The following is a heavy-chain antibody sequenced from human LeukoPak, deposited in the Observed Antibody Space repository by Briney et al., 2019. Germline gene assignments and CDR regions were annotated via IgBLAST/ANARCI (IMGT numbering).Heavy chain of an antibody. D-gene: IGHD3-10*01. CDR3: ARDYASLGSGDFDY. CDR1: GYTFTGYY. CDR2: INPDSGGT. Sequence: ASVTVSCKASGYTFTGYYMHWVRQAHGQGLEWMGWINPDSGGTNYAQKFQGRVTMTRDTSISTAYMELSRLRSDDTAIYYCARDYASLGSGDFDYWGQGTLVTVSS. V-gene: IGHV1-2*02. J-gene: IGHJ4*02.